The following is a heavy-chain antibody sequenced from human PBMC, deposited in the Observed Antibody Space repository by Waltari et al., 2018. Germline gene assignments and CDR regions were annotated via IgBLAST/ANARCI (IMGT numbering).Heavy chain of an antibody. CDR2: ISGSGGST. CDR3: AKCLGGQEDYNGMDV. CDR1: GFTFSSYA. D-gene: IGHD3-16*01. Sequence: EVQLLESGGGLVQPGGSLRLSCAASGFTFSSYAMSWVRQAPGKGLEWVSAISGSGGSTYSADSVKGRFTISRDNSKNTLYLQMNSLRAEDTAVYYCAKCLGGQEDYNGMDVWGQGTTVTVSS. V-gene: IGHV3-23*01. J-gene: IGHJ6*02.